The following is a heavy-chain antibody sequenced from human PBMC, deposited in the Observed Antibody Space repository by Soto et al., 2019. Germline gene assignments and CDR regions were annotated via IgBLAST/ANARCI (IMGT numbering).Heavy chain of an antibody. D-gene: IGHD3-9*01. CDR1: GGSISSSSYY. Sequence: QLQLQESGPGLVKPSETLSLTCTVSGGSISSSSYYWGWIRQPPGKGLEWIGSIYYSGSTYYNPSLKSRVTISVDTSKNQFSLKLSSVTAADTAVYYCARLPPPPYYDILTWGQGTLVTVSS. CDR2: IYYSGST. J-gene: IGHJ4*02. CDR3: ARLPPPPYYDILT. V-gene: IGHV4-39*01.